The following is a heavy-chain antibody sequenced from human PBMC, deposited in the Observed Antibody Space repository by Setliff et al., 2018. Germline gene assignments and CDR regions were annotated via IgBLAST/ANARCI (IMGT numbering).Heavy chain of an antibody. CDR2: VHSSGDT. Sequence: SETLSLTCTVSGGSINIYYWNWIRQPAGKGLEWIGRVHSSGDTYYNPSLKSRATVSVDTSTSQFSLRLTSVTAADSAVYFCARYPRRGNGWYPYYVDVWGKGTTVTVSS. V-gene: IGHV4-4*07. D-gene: IGHD6-19*01. CDR3: ARYPRRGNGWYPYYVDV. J-gene: IGHJ6*03. CDR1: GGSINIYY.